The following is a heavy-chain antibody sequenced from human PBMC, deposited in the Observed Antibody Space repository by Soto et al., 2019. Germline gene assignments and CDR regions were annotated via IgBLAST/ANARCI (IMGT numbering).Heavy chain of an antibody. J-gene: IGHJ5*02. V-gene: IGHV3-21*01. CDR3: ARESGDWPLNWFDP. Sequence: PGGSLRLSCTASGFTFSFYTMNWVRQAPGKGLEWVSSIGSTSSDIYDADSVKGRFTVSRDNAKNSLYLQMSSLRAEDTAVYYCARESGDWPLNWFDPWGLGTLVTVSS. D-gene: IGHD2-21*02. CDR2: IGSTSSDI. CDR1: GFTFSFYT.